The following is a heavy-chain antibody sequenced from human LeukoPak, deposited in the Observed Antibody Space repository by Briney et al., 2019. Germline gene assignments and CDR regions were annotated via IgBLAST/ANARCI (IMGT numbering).Heavy chain of an antibody. CDR1: AGSINSYY. CDR3: GRQGYTASYYFVDY. V-gene: IGHV4-4*07. CDR2: IYTTGTT. J-gene: IGHJ4*02. Sequence: SSETVSLTCSVSAGSINSYYLGWVGRPAVKGVEWVGRIYTTGTTNYSPSLKSRLTMSVDTSKNQFSLSLRSVTAADTVVYYCGRQGYTASYYFVDYWSQGTLVTVPS. D-gene: IGHD3-10*01.